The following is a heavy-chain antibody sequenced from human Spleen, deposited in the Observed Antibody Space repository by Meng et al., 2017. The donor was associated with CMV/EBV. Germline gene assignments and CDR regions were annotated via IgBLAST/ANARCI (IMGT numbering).Heavy chain of an antibody. CDR3: TSGITIFGVVADEIDY. V-gene: IGHV3-15*01. CDR2: IKSKTDGGTT. D-gene: IGHD3-3*01. Sequence: GESLKISCAASGFTFSNAWMSWVRQAPGKGLEWVGRIKSKTDGGTTDYAAPVKGRFTISRDDSKNTLYLQMNSLKTEDTAVYYCTSGITIFGVVADEIDYWGQGTLVTVSS. J-gene: IGHJ4*02. CDR1: GFTFSNAW.